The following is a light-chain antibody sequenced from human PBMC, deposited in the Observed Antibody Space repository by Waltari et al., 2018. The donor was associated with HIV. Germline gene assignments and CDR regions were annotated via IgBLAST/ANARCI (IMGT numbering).Light chain of an antibody. Sequence: QSALNPPAPVSGPPGTSITLPCTGTRSDVGGYNVVLWYQQHPGKAPKLMIYEVNKRPAGVSNRFSGSKSGNTASLTISGLQAEDEADYHCCSYAGSSTHVFGTGTKVTVL. J-gene: IGLJ1*01. V-gene: IGLV2-23*02. CDR1: RSDVGGYNV. CDR2: EVN. CDR3: CSYAGSSTHV.